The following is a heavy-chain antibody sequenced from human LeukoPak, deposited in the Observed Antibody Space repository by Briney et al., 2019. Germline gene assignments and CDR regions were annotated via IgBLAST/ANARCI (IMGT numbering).Heavy chain of an antibody. CDR3: AGMTTVGAFDI. Sequence: GGSLRLSCAASGFTFSSYSMNWVRQAPGKGLEWVSYISSSSSTIYYADSVKGRFTISRDNAKNSLYLQMNSLRAEDTAVYYCAGMTTVGAFDIWGQGTMVTVSS. J-gene: IGHJ3*02. V-gene: IGHV3-48*04. CDR2: ISSSSSTI. CDR1: GFTFSSYS. D-gene: IGHD4-23*01.